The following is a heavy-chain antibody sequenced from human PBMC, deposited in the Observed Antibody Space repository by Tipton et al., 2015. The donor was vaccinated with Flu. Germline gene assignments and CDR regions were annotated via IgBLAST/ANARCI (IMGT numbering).Heavy chain of an antibody. CDR3: VRDETSVKWGP. CDR1: GFTFSNYW. CDR2: IKPDGSEK. D-gene: IGHD4-11*01. V-gene: IGHV3-7*01. Sequence: SLRLSCTASGFTFSNYWMNWVRQAPGKGLEWVANIKPDGSEKNYVDSVRGRFTISRDNVKNSLYLQMNNLRAEDTAVYFCVRDETSVKWGPWGQGTLVTASS. J-gene: IGHJ5*02.